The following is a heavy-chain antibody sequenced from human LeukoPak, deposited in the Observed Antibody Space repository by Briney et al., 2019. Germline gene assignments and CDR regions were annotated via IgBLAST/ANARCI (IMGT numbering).Heavy chain of an antibody. CDR1: GFTFRSYW. J-gene: IGHJ4*02. V-gene: IGHV3-23*01. D-gene: IGHD3-10*01. CDR3: AKALYGSGSYYNLPFDY. Sequence: PGRSLRLSCAASGFTFRSYWMSWVRQAPGKGLEWVSGISGSGGSTYYADSVKGRFTISRDNSKNTLYLQMNSLRAEDTAVYYCAKALYGSGSYYNLPFDYWGQGTLVTVSS. CDR2: ISGSGGST.